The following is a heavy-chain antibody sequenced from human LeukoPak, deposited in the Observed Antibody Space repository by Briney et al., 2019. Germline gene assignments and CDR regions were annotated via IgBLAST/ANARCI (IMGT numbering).Heavy chain of an antibody. V-gene: IGHV3-21*01. J-gene: IGHJ4*02. CDR3: ARAGIRDGYNWGY. CDR1: GFTFSSYS. D-gene: IGHD5-24*01. CDR2: ISSSSSYI. Sequence: GGSLRLSCAASGFTFSSYSMNWVRQAPGKGLEWVSSISSSSSYIYYADSVKGRFTISRDNAKNSLYLQMNSLRAEDTAVYYCARAGIRDGYNWGYWGQGTLVTVSS.